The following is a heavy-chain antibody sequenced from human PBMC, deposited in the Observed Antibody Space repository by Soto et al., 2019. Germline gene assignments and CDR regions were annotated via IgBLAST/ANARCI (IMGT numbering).Heavy chain of an antibody. Sequence: QVPLVQSGAEVKKPGASVKVSCKGSGYGFTTYGITWVRQAPGQGLEWMAWISAHNGNTNYAQKLQGRVTGTRDTSTSTAYMALRSLRSDDTAVYYCARGRYGDYWGQGALVTVSS. D-gene: IGHD1-1*01. V-gene: IGHV1-18*01. CDR2: ISAHNGNT. CDR3: ARGRYGDY. J-gene: IGHJ4*02. CDR1: GYGFTTYG.